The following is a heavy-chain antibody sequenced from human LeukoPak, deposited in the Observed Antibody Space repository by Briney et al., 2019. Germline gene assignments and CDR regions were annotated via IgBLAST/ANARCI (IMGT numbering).Heavy chain of an antibody. CDR2: ISYDGSNK. CDR3: ARGSPYYDILTGYTFDY. J-gene: IGHJ4*02. Sequence: PGRSLRLSCAASGFTFSSYGMHWVRQAPGKGLEWVAVISYDGSNKYYADSVKGRFTISRDNSKNTLYLQMNSLRAEDTAVYYCARGSPYYDILTGYTFDYWGQGTLVTVSS. V-gene: IGHV3-30*03. D-gene: IGHD3-9*01. CDR1: GFTFSSYG.